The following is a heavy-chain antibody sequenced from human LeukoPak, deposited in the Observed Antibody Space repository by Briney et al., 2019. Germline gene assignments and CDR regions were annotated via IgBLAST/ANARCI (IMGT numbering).Heavy chain of an antibody. CDR2: IYYSGST. J-gene: IGHJ4*02. CDR1: GGSISSYY. V-gene: IGHV4-59*01. CDR3: ARAEEGMATGY. D-gene: IGHD5-24*01. Sequence: SETLSLTCTVSGGSISSYYWSWIRQPPGKGLEWIGYIYYSGSTNYNPSLKSRVTISVDTSKNQFPLKLSSVTAADTAVYYCARAEEGMATGYRGQGTLVTVSS.